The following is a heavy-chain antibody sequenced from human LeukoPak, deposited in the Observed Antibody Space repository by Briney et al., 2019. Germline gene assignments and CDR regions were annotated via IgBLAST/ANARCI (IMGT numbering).Heavy chain of an antibody. Sequence: SETLSLTCTVSGGSVSSGSYYWSWIRQPPGKGLEWIGYIYYSGSTNYNPSLKSRVTISVDTSKNQFSLKLSSVTAADTAVHYCATTPSFYYDGSGYYLYYFDYWGQGTLVTVSS. CDR2: IYYSGST. CDR3: ATTPSFYYDGSGYYLYYFDY. CDR1: GGSVSSGSYY. V-gene: IGHV4-61*01. D-gene: IGHD3-22*01. J-gene: IGHJ4*02.